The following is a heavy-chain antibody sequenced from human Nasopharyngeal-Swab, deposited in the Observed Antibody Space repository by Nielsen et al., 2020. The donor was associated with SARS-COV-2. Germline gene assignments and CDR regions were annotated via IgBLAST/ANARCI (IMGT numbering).Heavy chain of an antibody. CDR3: ARLLGGRLRYWEWLLQGWFDS. CDR2: INRSGST. Sequence: WIRQPPGKGLEWIGEINRSGSTNYNPSLKSRVTISVDTSKNQFSLKLSSVTAADTAVYYCARLLGGRLRYWEWLLQGWFDSWGQGTPVTVSS. D-gene: IGHD3-3*01. V-gene: IGHV4-34*01. J-gene: IGHJ5*01.